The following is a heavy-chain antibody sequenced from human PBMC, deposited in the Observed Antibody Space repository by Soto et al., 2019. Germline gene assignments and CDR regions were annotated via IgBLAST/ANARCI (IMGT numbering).Heavy chain of an antibody. Sequence: PGESLKISCKGSGYSFTSYWIGWVRQMPGKGLEWMGIIYPGDSDTRYSPSFQGQVTISADKSISTAYLQWSSLKASDTAMYYCARHLVAAAGKFYYYYGMDVWGQGTTVTVSS. J-gene: IGHJ6*02. V-gene: IGHV5-51*01. CDR2: IYPGDSDT. CDR1: GYSFTSYW. CDR3: ARHLVAAAGKFYYYYGMDV. D-gene: IGHD6-13*01.